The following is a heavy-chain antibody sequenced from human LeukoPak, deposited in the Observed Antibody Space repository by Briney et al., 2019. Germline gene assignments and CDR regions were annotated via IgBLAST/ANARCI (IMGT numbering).Heavy chain of an antibody. D-gene: IGHD4-17*01. Sequence: PSETLSLTCTVSGVSISSSSYYWGWIRQPPGKGLEWIGSIYYSGSTYYNPSLKSRVTISVDTSKNQFSLKLSSVTAADTAVYYCARFDYGDYINWFDPWGQGTLVTVSS. CDR1: GVSISSSSYY. J-gene: IGHJ5*02. CDR3: ARFDYGDYINWFDP. V-gene: IGHV4-39*01. CDR2: IYYSGST.